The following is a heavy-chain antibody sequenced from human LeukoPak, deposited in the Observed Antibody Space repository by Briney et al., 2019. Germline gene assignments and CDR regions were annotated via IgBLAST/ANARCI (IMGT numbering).Heavy chain of an antibody. Sequence: GASVKVSCKASGGTFSSYAISWVRQAPGQGLEWMGGIIPIFGTANYAQKFQGRVTITADESASTAYMELSSLRSEDTAVYYCARSRASMVATSSSIDYWGQGTLVTVSS. V-gene: IGHV1-69*13. CDR1: GGTFSSYA. J-gene: IGHJ4*02. CDR2: IIPIFGTA. D-gene: IGHD5-12*01. CDR3: ARSRASMVATSSSIDY.